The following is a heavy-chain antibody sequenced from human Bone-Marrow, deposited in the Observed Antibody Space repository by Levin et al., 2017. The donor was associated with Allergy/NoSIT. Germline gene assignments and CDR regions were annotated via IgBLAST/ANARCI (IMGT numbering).Heavy chain of an antibody. CDR1: GINFRASA. D-gene: IGHD6-13*01. CDR3: TSLSSWSPEFEY. J-gene: IGHJ4*02. Sequence: GGSLRLSCVASGINFRASALHWVRQAPGKGLEWVGRIRSSAKNYATTYAESLEGRFTMSRDDSKSTAFLQMNSLKSEDTAVYYCTSLSSWSPEFEYWGRGTLVTVSS. V-gene: IGHV3-73*01. CDR2: IRSSAKNYAT.